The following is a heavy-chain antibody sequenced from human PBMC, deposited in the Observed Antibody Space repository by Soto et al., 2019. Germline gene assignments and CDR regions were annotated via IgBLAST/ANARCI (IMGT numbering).Heavy chain of an antibody. V-gene: IGHV3-23*01. D-gene: IGHD6-19*01. J-gene: IGHJ4*02. CDR1: GLTFSSYA. CDR3: AKGPHSSGWHYFDY. Sequence: PGGSLRLSCAASGLTFSSYAMSWVRQAPGKGLEWVSTVSGSGGNTYYADSVKGRFTISRDNSENTLYLQMISLRAEDMAIYYCAKGPHSSGWHYFDYWGQGTLVTVSS. CDR2: VSGSGGNT.